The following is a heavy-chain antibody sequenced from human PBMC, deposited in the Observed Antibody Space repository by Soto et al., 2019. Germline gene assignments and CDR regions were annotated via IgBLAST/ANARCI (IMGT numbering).Heavy chain of an antibody. CDR3: ARSALMVYAIYFDY. J-gene: IGHJ4*02. D-gene: IGHD2-8*01. V-gene: IGHV1-18*04. CDR2: ISANNGNT. CDR1: GYTFSSYG. Sequence: QVQLVQSGAEVKKPGASVKVSCKAAGYTFSSYGIRWVRQAPGQGLEWMGWISANNGNTNFAQKVQGRVTMTTDTSTTTAYMELRSLRSDDTAVYYCARSALMVYAIYFDYWGQGTLVTVSS.